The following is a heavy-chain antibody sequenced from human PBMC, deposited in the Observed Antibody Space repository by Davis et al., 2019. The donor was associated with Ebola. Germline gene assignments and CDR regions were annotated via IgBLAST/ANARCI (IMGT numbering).Heavy chain of an antibody. CDR1: GFSFGTYG. V-gene: IGHV3-30*18. Sequence: PGGSLRLSCTAFGFSFGTYGMHWVRQAPGKGLEWVASMSYHGSHTSYVDSVKGRFTISRDNSRNTLYLQMNSLRSEDTAVYFCAKEYCPNSGPYCTYFEVWGQGTQVTVSS. D-gene: IGHD3-10*01. CDR2: MSYHGSHT. CDR3: AKEYCPNSGPYCTYFEV. J-gene: IGHJ4*02.